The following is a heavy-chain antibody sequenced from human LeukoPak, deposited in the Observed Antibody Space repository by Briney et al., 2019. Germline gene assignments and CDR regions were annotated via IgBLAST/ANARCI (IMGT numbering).Heavy chain of an antibody. Sequence: GGSLRLSCAASGFTVSSNYMSWVRQAPGKGLEWVSVIYSGDSTSYADSGGGTYYADSVKGRFTISRDDSKNTLYLQVNSLRVEDTAVYYCARDSFTRGYYDYWGQGTLVTVSS. CDR1: GFTVSSNY. D-gene: IGHD2/OR15-2a*01. V-gene: IGHV3-53*01. CDR3: ARDSFTRGYYDY. CDR2: IYSGDSTSYADSGGGT. J-gene: IGHJ4*02.